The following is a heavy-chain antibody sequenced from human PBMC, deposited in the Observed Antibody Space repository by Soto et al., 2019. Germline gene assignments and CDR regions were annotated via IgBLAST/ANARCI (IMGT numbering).Heavy chain of an antibody. V-gene: IGHV4-39*01. D-gene: IGHD3-22*01. Sequence: SETLSLTCTVSGGSISSSSYYWGWIRQPPGKGLEWIGSIYYSGSTYYNPSLKSRVTISVDTSKNQFSLKLSSVTAADTAVYYCARHPIAFYYDSSGYFDYWGQGTLVTVSS. CDR3: ARHPIAFYYDSSGYFDY. CDR1: GGSISSSSYY. CDR2: IYYSGST. J-gene: IGHJ4*02.